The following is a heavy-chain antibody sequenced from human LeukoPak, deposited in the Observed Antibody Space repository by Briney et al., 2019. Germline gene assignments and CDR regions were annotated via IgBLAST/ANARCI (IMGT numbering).Heavy chain of an antibody. CDR2: IYYRVST. Sequence: SETLSLTCTVSGGSMSIYYWSCIRQPPGEGLEWIGYIYYRVSTNYNPSLKSPITISVDTSKTQFSLKLSSVTAADTAVYYCARGGLAGDYAPPFFDYWGQGTLVTVSS. V-gene: IGHV4-59*01. CDR1: GGSMSIYY. D-gene: IGHD4-17*01. J-gene: IGHJ4*02. CDR3: ARGGLAGDYAPPFFDY.